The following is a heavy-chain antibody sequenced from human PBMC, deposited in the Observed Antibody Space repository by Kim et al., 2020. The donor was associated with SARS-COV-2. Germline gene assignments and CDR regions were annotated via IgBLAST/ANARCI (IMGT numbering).Heavy chain of an antibody. Sequence: SETLSLTCTVSGGSISSYYWSWIRQPPGKGLEWIGYIYYSGSTNYNPSLKSRVTISVDTSKNQFSLKLSSVTAADTAVYYCARLRGVQLPDAFDIWGQGTMVTVSS. CDR1: GGSISSYY. CDR2: IYYSGST. CDR3: ARLRGVQLPDAFDI. J-gene: IGHJ3*02. V-gene: IGHV4-59*01. D-gene: IGHD5-18*01.